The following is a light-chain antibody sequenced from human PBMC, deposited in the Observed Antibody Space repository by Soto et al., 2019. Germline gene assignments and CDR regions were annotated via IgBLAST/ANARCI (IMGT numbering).Light chain of an antibody. Sequence: EIVLTQSPCTLSLSPGERATLSCRASESVSSSYLAWYQQKPGQAPRLLIYGASSRATGIPDRFSGSGSGTDFTLTISRLEPEDFALYYCQQYGSSPPWTFGQGTKVDIK. V-gene: IGKV3-20*01. CDR2: GAS. J-gene: IGKJ1*01. CDR3: QQYGSSPPWT. CDR1: ESVSSSY.